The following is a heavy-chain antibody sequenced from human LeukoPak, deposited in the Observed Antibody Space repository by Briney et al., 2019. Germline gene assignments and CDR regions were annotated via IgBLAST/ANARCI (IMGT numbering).Heavy chain of an antibody. CDR1: GFTFSSYA. Sequence: GGSLRLSCAASGFTFSSYAMSWVRQAPGKGLEWVSSISGSGDSTYYADSVKGRFTISRDNSKNTLYLQMNSLRAEDTAVYYCASCGYFDCLNWFDPWGQGTLVTVSS. J-gene: IGHJ5*02. CDR3: ASCGYFDCLNWFDP. V-gene: IGHV3-23*01. CDR2: ISGSGDST. D-gene: IGHD3-9*01.